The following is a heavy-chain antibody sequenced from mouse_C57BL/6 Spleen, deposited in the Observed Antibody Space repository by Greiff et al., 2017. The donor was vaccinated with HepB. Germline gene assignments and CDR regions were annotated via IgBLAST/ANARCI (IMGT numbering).Heavy chain of an antibody. CDR1: GYSFTDYN. CDR3: ARGGTFYGSFPRYWYFDV. CDR2: INPNYGTT. J-gene: IGHJ1*03. D-gene: IGHD1-1*01. V-gene: IGHV1-39*01. Sequence: QLQQSGPELVKPGASVKISCKASGYSFTDYNMNWVKQSNGKSLEWIGVINPNYGTTSYNQKFKGKATLTVDQSSSTAYMQLNSLTSEDSAVYYCARGGTFYGSFPRYWYFDVWGTGTTVTVSS.